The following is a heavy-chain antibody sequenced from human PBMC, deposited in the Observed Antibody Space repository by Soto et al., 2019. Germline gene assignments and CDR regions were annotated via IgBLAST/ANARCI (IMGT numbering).Heavy chain of an antibody. CDR2: MYYSGFT. D-gene: IGHD7-27*01. J-gene: IGHJ4*02. V-gene: IGHV4-31*03. CDR1: GDSIRNGAFY. Sequence: QVQLQESGTGRVKPSQTLSLTCTISGDSIRNGAFYWSWIRHLPGKGLEWIGYMYYSGFTFYNPSLKSRVTMSVDTSKNQFSLKLTSVTAADTAIYYCARTTGDRFFDSWGQGTLVSVSS. CDR3: ARTTGDRFFDS.